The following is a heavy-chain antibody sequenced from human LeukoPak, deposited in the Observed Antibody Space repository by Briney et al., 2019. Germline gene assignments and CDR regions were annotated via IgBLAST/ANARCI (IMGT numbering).Heavy chain of an antibody. V-gene: IGHV3-9*01. D-gene: IGHD1-26*01. CDR2: ISWNSGSI. CDR1: GFTFDDYA. Sequence: PGRSLRLSCAASGFTFDDYAMHWVRQAPGKGLEWVSGISWNSGSIGYADSVKGRFTISRDNAKNSLYLQMNSLRAEDTAVYYCAKDLEWELLNAFDIWGQGTMVTVSS. CDR3: AKDLEWELLNAFDI. J-gene: IGHJ3*02.